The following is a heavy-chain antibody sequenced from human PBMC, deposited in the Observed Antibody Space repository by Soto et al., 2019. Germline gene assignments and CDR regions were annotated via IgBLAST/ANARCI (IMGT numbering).Heavy chain of an antibody. D-gene: IGHD3-22*01. Sequence: QITLKESGPTLVKPTQTLTLTCTFSGFSLSTSGVGVGWIRQPPGKALEWLALIYWDDDKGYSPSLKSRLTITKDTSKNQVVLTMSNMDPVDTATYYCAHTTDYYDSSDHHTLWYFDLWGRGTLVTVSS. CDR1: GFSLSTSGVG. CDR3: AHTTDYYDSSDHHTLWYFDL. CDR2: IYWDDDK. V-gene: IGHV2-5*02. J-gene: IGHJ2*01.